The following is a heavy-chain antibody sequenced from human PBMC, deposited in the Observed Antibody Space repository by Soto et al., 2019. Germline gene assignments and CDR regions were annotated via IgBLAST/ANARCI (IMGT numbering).Heavy chain of an antibody. J-gene: IGHJ5*02. CDR2: IYYSGST. CDR1: GGSISSYY. V-gene: IGHV4-59*01. D-gene: IGHD4-17*01. Sequence: SETLSLTCTVSGGSISSYYWSWIRQPPGKGLEWIGYIYYSGSTNYNPSLKSRVTISVDTSKNQFSLKLSSVTAADTAVYYCERGVYNDYGNNWFDPWGQGTLVTVSS. CDR3: ERGVYNDYGNNWFDP.